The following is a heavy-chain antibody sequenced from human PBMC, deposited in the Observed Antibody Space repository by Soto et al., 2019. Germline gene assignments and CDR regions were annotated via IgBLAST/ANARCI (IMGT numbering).Heavy chain of an antibody. D-gene: IGHD1-26*01. V-gene: IGHV3-30-3*01. J-gene: IGHJ4*02. Sequence: QVQLVESGGGVVQPGRSLRLSCAASGFTFSSYAMHWVRQAPGKGLGWVAVISYDGSNKYYADSVKGRFTISRDNSKYKLYLEMNSLSAEDTAVYYCARDGLVGYFGYWGQGTLLIVCS. CDR1: GFTFSSYA. CDR3: ARDGLVGYFGY. CDR2: ISYDGSNK.